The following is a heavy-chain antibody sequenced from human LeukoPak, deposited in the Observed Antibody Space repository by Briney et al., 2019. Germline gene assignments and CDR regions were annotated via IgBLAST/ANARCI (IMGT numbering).Heavy chain of an antibody. CDR3: ARLGTSCNAFDI. J-gene: IGHJ3*02. V-gene: IGHV1-2*02. D-gene: IGHD2-2*01. CDR1: GYTFTGYY. CDR2: INPNSGGT. Sequence: ASVKVSCKASGYTFTGYYMHWVRQAPGQGLEWMGWINPNSGGTNYAQKFQGRVTMTWDTSNSTAYMELSRLRSDDTAVYYCARLGTSCNAFDIWGQGTMVTVSS.